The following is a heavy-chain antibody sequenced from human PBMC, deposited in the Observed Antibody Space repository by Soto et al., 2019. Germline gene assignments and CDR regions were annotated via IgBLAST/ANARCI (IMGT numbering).Heavy chain of an antibody. CDR1: GFTFDDYA. CDR2: ISWNSGSI. Sequence: PGGSLRLSCAASGFTFDDYAMHWVQQAPGKGLEWVSGISWNSGSIGYADSVKGRFTISRDNAKNSLYLQMNSLKAEDTALYYCAKGIAAAYDAFDIWGQGTMVTVSS. J-gene: IGHJ3*02. V-gene: IGHV3-9*01. CDR3: AKGIAAAYDAFDI. D-gene: IGHD6-13*01.